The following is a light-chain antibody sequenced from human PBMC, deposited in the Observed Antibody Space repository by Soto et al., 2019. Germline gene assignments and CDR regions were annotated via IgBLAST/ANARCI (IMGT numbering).Light chain of an antibody. Sequence: VMTQSPLSLPVTPGEPSAVSCRSSQSLLYNNTYNYSDWYVQKPRHSPQXLIYFGSNRAPGVPDRLSGSGSGTDFTLKINRVEAEDVGTYYCMQALQSLTFGHGTRLEIK. CDR3: MQALQSLT. CDR1: QSLLYNNTYNY. V-gene: IGKV2-28*01. J-gene: IGKJ5*01. CDR2: FGS.